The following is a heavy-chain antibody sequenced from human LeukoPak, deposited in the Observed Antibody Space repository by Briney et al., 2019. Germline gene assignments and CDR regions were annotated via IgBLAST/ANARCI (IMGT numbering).Heavy chain of an antibody. V-gene: IGHV3-7*02. J-gene: IGHJ4*02. Sequence: GGSLTLSCAASGFTISSYWMSWVRQAPAKGLERVANIKQDGSEKYYVNSVKGRFTISRDNAKNSLYLQMNSLRAEDTAVYYCARGAHYYGSGSWGQGTLVTVSS. CDR3: ARGAHYYGSGS. CDR2: IKQDGSEK. CDR1: GFTISSYW. D-gene: IGHD3-10*01.